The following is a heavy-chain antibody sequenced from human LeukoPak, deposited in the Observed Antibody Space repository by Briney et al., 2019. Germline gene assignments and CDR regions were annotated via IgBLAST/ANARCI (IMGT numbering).Heavy chain of an antibody. CDR1: GYTFTGYY. Sequence: ASVKVSCKACGYTFTGYYMHWVRQAPGQGLEWMGWINPNSGGTNYAQKFQGRVTMTRDTSISTAYMELSRLRSDDTAVYYCARSYDSSGSFDYWGQGTLVTVSS. CDR2: INPNSGGT. CDR3: ARSYDSSGSFDY. V-gene: IGHV1-2*02. J-gene: IGHJ4*02. D-gene: IGHD3-22*01.